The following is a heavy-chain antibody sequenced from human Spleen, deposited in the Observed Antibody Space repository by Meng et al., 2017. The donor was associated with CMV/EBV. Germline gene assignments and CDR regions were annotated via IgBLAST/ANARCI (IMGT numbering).Heavy chain of an antibody. CDR3: AREDIVVVPAAIYYYYYGMDV. J-gene: IGHJ6*02. V-gene: IGHV1-2*02. CDR1: GYTFTGYY. D-gene: IGHD2-2*01. Sequence: ASVKVSCKASGYTFTGYYMHWVRQAPGQGLEWMGWINPNSGGTNYAQKFQGRVTMTRDTSISTAYMELSRLRSDDTAVYCCAREDIVVVPAAIYYYYYGMDVWGQGTTVTVSS. CDR2: INPNSGGT.